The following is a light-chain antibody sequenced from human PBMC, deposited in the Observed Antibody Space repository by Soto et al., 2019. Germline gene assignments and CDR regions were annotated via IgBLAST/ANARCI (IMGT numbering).Light chain of an antibody. CDR1: QSISSY. J-gene: IGKJ1*01. CDR3: QQSYSTPVT. Sequence: DIQMTQSPSSLSASVSDRVTITCRASQSISSYLNWYQQKPGKAPKLLIYAASSLQSGVPSRFSGSGSGTDFTLTISSLQPEDFATYYCQQSYSTPVTFGQGTKVAIK. V-gene: IGKV1-39*01. CDR2: AAS.